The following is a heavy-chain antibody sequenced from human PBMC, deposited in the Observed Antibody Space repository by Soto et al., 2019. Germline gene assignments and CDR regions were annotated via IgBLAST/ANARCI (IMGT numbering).Heavy chain of an antibody. CDR1: GFSLRSSRVG. CDR2: IYGDGDE. D-gene: IGHD3-10*01. J-gene: IGHJ1*01. V-gene: IGHV2-5*02. CDR3: AQRMRQADSKGSGNYVH. Sequence: QITLMESGPTMVKPTQTLTLTCTFSGFSLRSSRVGVGWIRQPPGKALEWLAFIYGDGDERYSPSLKTRLTIPKDTPNNQVILRMTDMEPVDTATYYCAQRMRQADSKGSGNYVHWGQGTLVTVSS.